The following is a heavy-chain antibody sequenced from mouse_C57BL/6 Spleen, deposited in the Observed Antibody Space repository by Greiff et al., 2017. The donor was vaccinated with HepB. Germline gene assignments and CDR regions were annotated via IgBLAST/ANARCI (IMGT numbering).Heavy chain of an antibody. CDR3: ARLTGTTYWYFDV. CDR1: GFTFSDYG. CDR2: ISSGSSTI. D-gene: IGHD4-1*01. V-gene: IGHV5-17*01. J-gene: IGHJ1*03. Sequence: EVKLVESGGGLVKPGGSLKLSSAASGFTFSDYGMHWVRQAPEKGLEWVAYISSGSSTIYYADTVKGRFTISRDNAKNTLFLQMTSLRSEDTAMYYCARLTGTTYWYFDVWGTGTTVTVSS.